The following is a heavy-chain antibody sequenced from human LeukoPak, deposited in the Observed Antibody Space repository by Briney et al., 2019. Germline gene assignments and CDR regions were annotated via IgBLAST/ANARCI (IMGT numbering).Heavy chain of an antibody. Sequence: SETLSLTCTVSGGSISSYYWSWIRQPPGKGLEWIGRIYTSGSTNYNPSLKSRVTISVDTSKNQFSLKLSSVTAADTAVYYCARGDSSTDLYYYYYYMDVWGKGTTVTVSS. CDR1: GGSISSYY. V-gene: IGHV4-4*08. D-gene: IGHD6-13*01. CDR2: IYTSGST. CDR3: ARGDSSTDLYYYYYYMDV. J-gene: IGHJ6*03.